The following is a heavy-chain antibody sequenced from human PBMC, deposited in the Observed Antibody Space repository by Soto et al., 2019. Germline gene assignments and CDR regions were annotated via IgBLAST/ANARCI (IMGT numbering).Heavy chain of an antibody. CDR3: ARGLHCSGGSCVFDY. J-gene: IGHJ4*02. Sequence: EVQLVESGGGLVKPGGSLRLSCAASGFTFSSYSMNWVRQAPGKGLEWVSSISSSSSYIYYADSVKGLFTISRDNAKNSLYLQMNSLRAEDTAVYYCARGLHCSGGSCVFDYWGQGTLVTVSS. CDR2: ISSSSSYI. D-gene: IGHD2-15*01. V-gene: IGHV3-21*01. CDR1: GFTFSSYS.